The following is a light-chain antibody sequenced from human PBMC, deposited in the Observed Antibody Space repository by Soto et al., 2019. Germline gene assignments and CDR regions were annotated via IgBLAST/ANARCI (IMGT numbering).Light chain of an antibody. CDR1: QTISNY. CDR3: HQTYTSLWT. CDR2: AAS. V-gene: IGKV1-39*01. J-gene: IGKJ1*01. Sequence: DIQMTQSPSSLSASVGDRVTITGRASQTISNYLNWYQQKPGKAPKLLIYAASSLQSGVPSRFSGSGSGTYFTLTIGSLQPEDIATYFCHQTYTSLWTFGQGSKVEI.